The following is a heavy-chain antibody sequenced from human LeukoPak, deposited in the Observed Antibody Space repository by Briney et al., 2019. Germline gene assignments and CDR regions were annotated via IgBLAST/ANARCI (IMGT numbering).Heavy chain of an antibody. CDR2: IGTAGDT. D-gene: IGHD6-19*01. CDR3: ARGPREQWLARSYWYFDL. CDR1: GFTFSSYD. Sequence: GGSLRLSCAASGFTFSSYDMHWVRQATGKGLEWVSAIGTAGDTYYPGSVKGRFTISRENAKNSLYLQMNSLRAGDTAVYYCARGPREQWLARSYWYFDLWGRGTLVTVSS. V-gene: IGHV3-13*01. J-gene: IGHJ2*01.